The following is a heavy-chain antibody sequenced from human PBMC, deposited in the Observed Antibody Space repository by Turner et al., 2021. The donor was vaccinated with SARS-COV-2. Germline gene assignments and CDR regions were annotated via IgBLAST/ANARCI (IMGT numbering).Heavy chain of an antibody. CDR2: IYYSGST. V-gene: IGHV4-59*08. Sequence: QVQLPASGPGLLKPSETLSLTCTVSGCSIRSYFWSWLRQPPGKGLEWIGYIYYSGSTNDNNSLKRRVTIEVDTTKNQYSLKLSSVTAADTAEYCGARHQWLRGAFDIWGQGTMVTVSS. CDR3: ARHQWLRGAFDI. D-gene: IGHD5-12*01. J-gene: IGHJ3*02. CDR1: GCSIRSYF.